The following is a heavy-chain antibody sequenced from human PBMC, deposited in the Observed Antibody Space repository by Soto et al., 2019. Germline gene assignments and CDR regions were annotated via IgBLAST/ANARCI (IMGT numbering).Heavy chain of an antibody. J-gene: IGHJ4*02. CDR1: GGSFSCYF. CDR2: INHSGIT. Sequence: KFSETLSLTCTVSGGSFSCYFWTWIRQPPGKGLEWLAEINHSGITNYNPSVESRVSMSVDTSKNQFSLRLYSVTAADTAVYYCVRGPYNYNSRYFDYWGQGTLVTVSS. D-gene: IGHD1-1*01. V-gene: IGHV4-34*01. CDR3: VRGPYNYNSRYFDY.